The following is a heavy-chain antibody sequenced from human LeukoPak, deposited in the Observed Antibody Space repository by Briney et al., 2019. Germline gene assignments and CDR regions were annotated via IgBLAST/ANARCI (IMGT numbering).Heavy chain of an antibody. CDR1: GFTFSNYA. D-gene: IGHD7-27*01. CDR2: ISYDGSNK. V-gene: IGHV3-30*04. Sequence: GRSLRLSCAASGFTFSNYALHWVRQAPGQGQERVAVISYDGSNKFYADSARGRFTISRDNSKNTLSLQMNSLRVEDTAVYYCARDLAWGAFDYWGQGTLVTVSS. J-gene: IGHJ4*02. CDR3: ARDLAWGAFDY.